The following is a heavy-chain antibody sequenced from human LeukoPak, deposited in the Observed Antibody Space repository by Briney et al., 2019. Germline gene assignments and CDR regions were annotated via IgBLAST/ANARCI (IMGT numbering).Heavy chain of an antibody. Sequence: SETLSLTCAVYGGSFSGYYWSWIRQPPGKGLEWIGYIYYSGSTYYNPSLKSRVTISVDTSKNQFSLKLSSVTAADTAVYYCARDPLGEAFDIWGQGTMVTVSS. CDR2: IYYSGST. D-gene: IGHD3-16*01. V-gene: IGHV4-59*12. CDR1: GGSFSGYY. CDR3: ARDPLGEAFDI. J-gene: IGHJ3*02.